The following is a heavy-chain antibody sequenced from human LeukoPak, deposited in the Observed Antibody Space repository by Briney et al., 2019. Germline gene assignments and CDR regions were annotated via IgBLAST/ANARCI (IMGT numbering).Heavy chain of an antibody. D-gene: IGHD1/OR15-1a*01. CDR3: ARAQTYNWNNQGAFDI. J-gene: IGHJ3*02. CDR2: INPSGGST. CDR1: GYTFTSYY. V-gene: IGHV1-46*01. Sequence: GASVKVSCKASGYTFTSYYIHWVRQAPGQGLEWMGIINPSGGSTSYAQKFQGRVTMTRDTSTSTVYMELSSLRSEDTAVYYCARAQTYNWNNQGAFDIWGQGTMVTVSS.